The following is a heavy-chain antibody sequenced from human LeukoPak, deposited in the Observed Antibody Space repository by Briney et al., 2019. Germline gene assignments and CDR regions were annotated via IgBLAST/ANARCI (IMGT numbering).Heavy chain of an antibody. D-gene: IGHD5-18*01. CDR3: ARDGGYSYGYGDAFDI. CDR1: GGSISSGGYS. J-gene: IGHJ3*02. Sequence: NPSETLSLTCTVSGGSISSGGYSWSWIRQHPGKGLEWIGYIYYSGSTYYNPSLKSRVTISVDTSKNQFSLKLSSVTAADTAVYYCARDGGYSYGYGDAFDIWGQGTMVTVSS. V-gene: IGHV4-31*03. CDR2: IYYSGST.